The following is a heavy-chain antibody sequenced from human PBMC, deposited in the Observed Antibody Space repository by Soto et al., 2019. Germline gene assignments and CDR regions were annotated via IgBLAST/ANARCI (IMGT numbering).Heavy chain of an antibody. CDR1: GFTCSSYW. D-gene: IGHD3-10*01. CDR3: ARDPRHFGGGSGRYYYYMDV. Sequence: WGSLRLSCAASGFTCSSYWMSWVRQAPGKGLEWVANIKQDGSEKYYVDSVKGRFTISRDNAKNSLYLQMNSLRAEDTAVYYCARDPRHFGGGSGRYYYYMDVWGKGTTVTVSS. J-gene: IGHJ6*03. V-gene: IGHV3-7*01. CDR2: IKQDGSEK.